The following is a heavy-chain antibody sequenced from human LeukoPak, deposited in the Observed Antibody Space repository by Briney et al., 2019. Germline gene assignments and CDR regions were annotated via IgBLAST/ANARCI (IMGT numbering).Heavy chain of an antibody. J-gene: IGHJ4*02. CDR3: ARSKDKNTYGYAY. V-gene: IGHV3-48*01. CDR1: GFTFSSYS. CDR2: ISSSSSTI. Sequence: GGSLRLSCAASGFTFSSYSMNWVRQASGKGLEWVSYISSSSSTIYYADSVKGRFTISRDNAKNSLYLQMNSLRAEDTAVYYCARSKDKNTYGYAYWGQGTLVTVSS. D-gene: IGHD5-18*01.